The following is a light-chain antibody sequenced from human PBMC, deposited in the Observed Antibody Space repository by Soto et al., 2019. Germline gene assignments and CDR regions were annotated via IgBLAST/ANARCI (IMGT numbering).Light chain of an antibody. J-gene: IGLJ1*01. CDR1: AGDISGFHF. V-gene: IGLV2-14*01. Sequence: QSVLTQPASVAGSPGQSITISCTGRAGDISGFHFVSWYQQRPGKAPRVIIYEVSKRPSGVSSRFSGSKSGNTASLVISGLQSDDEADYYCTSYTSTSNYVFGTGTKLTVL. CDR2: EVS. CDR3: TSYTSTSNYV.